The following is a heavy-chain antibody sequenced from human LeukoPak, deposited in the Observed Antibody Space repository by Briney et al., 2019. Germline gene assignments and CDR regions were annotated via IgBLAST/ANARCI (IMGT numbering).Heavy chain of an antibody. CDR3: ARDPNPRIRYSYGSSDY. CDR2: IYPSGTT. D-gene: IGHD5-18*01. J-gene: IGHJ4*02. V-gene: IGHV3-53*01. Sequence: GGSLRLSCAASGFTVSDNYITWVRQAPGKGLEWVSLIYPSGTTYDSDSVKGRFTISRDNSKNTPYLQMNSLRAEDTAVYYCARDPNPRIRYSYGSSDYWGQGTLVTVSS. CDR1: GFTVSDNY.